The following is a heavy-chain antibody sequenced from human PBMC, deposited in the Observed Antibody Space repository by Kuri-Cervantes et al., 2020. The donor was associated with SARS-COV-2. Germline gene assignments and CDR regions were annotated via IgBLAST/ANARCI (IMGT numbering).Heavy chain of an antibody. CDR3: AREIQWAIFLEGIFDY. D-gene: IGHD3-9*01. CDR1: GFTFSDYY. V-gene: IGHV3-11*06. CDR2: ISSSSSYT. J-gene: IGHJ4*02. Sequence: GESLKISCAASGFTFSDYYMSWIRQAPGKGPEWVSYISSSSSYTNYADSVKGRFTLSRDNAKNMLFLQMNSLRAEDTAVYYCAREIQWAIFLEGIFDYWGQGTLVTVSS.